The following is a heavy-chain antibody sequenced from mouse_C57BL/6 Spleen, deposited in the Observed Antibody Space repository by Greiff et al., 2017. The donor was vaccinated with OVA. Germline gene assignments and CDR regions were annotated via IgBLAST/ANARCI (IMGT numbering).Heavy chain of an antibody. CDR1: GFTFSSYA. Sequence: EVQGVESGGGLVKPGGSLKLSCAASGFTFSSYAMSWVRQTPEKRLEWVATISDGGSYTYYPDNVQGRFTISRDNAKNNLYLQMSHLKSEDTAMYYCARDRPWAYWGQGTLVTVSA. J-gene: IGHJ3*01. CDR3: ARDRPWAY. V-gene: IGHV5-4*01. CDR2: ISDGGSYT.